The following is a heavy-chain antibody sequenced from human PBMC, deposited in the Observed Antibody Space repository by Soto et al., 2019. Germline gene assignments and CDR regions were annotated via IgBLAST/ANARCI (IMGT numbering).Heavy chain of an antibody. CDR1: GGSVSSGNYY. J-gene: IGHJ5*02. CDR3: ASALYCSGGSCAFDP. V-gene: IGHV4-61*01. CDR2: IYYTGST. D-gene: IGHD2-15*01. Sequence: QVQLQESGPGLVKPSETLSLTCTVSGGSVSSGNYYWSWIRQPPGKGLEWIGFIYYTGSTSYNPSLKSRVTISMDTSKNQCALKLTSVTAADTAVYYCASALYCSGGSCAFDPWGQGTLVTVSS.